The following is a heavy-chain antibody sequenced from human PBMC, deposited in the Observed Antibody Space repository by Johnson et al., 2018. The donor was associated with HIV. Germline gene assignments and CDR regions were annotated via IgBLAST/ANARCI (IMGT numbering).Heavy chain of an antibody. CDR3: ARGGGDYYGSSWAFCS. Sequence: VQLVESGGGLVQPGGSLRLSCAASGFTFSSYWVTWVRQAPGKGLEWVANVKQDGSEKYYVDSVKGRFPMTRDNAKNALYLQKISLRAEDTAVDYCARGGGDYYGSSWAFCSWGQGTVVTVSS. D-gene: IGHD3-22*01. CDR1: GFTFSSYW. J-gene: IGHJ3*02. CDR2: VKQDGSEK. V-gene: IGHV3-7*05.